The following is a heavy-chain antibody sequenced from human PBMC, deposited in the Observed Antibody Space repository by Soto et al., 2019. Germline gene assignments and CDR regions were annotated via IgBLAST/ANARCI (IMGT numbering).Heavy chain of an antibody. CDR2: MNPNSGNT. D-gene: IGHD2-15*01. CDR1: GYTFTSHD. V-gene: IGHV1-8*01. J-gene: IGHJ3*02. Sequence: ASVKVSSKAPGYTFTSHDINWVRHATGPGPELMGWMNPNSGNTGYAQKFQGRVTMTRNTSISTAYMELSSLRSEDTAVYYCARGHPGYCSGGSCYEPEDAFDIWGQGTMVTVSS. CDR3: ARGHPGYCSGGSCYEPEDAFDI.